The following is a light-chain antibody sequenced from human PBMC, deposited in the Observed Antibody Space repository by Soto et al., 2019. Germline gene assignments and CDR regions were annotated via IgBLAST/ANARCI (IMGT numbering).Light chain of an antibody. CDR3: QQHKCFLIR. J-gene: IGKJ5*01. V-gene: IGKV1-5*01. Sequence: EIQMTQSPATVSASVGDRVTITCRASQSISNWLAWYQQKPGKAPKLLIYDASSLESGVPSRFSGSGSGTEFPLTIRRLQPDDFATYCCQQHKCFLIRFGQRARLAIK. CDR2: DAS. CDR1: QSISNW.